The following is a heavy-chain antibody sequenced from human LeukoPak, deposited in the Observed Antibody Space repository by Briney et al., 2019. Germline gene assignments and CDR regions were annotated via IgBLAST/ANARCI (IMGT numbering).Heavy chain of an antibody. CDR3: VKDRSSTPPYYFDY. Sequence: GGSLRLFCAASGFSYDDFGVHWARHAAGKAVECVSGISWRSRNIGYADSVKGRFTISRDNTKNSLFLQMNSLRVEDTAFYFCVKDRSSTPPYYFDYWGQGTLVTVSS. D-gene: IGHD2-2*01. CDR2: ISWRSRNI. V-gene: IGHV3-9*01. CDR1: GFSYDDFG. J-gene: IGHJ4*02.